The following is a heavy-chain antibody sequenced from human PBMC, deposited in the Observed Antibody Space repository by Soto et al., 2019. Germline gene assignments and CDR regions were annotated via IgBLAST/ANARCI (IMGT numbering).Heavy chain of an antibody. V-gene: IGHV3-48*01. CDR3: ARGAFGASGGLGWFDP. CDR2: ISSSSSTI. D-gene: IGHD3-10*01. CDR1: GFTFSSYS. Sequence: GGSLRLSCAASGFTFSSYSMNWVRQAPGKGLEWVSYISSSSSTIYYADSVKGRFTISRDNAKNSLYLQMNSLRAEDTAVYYCARGAFGASGGLGWFDPWGQGTLVTVSS. J-gene: IGHJ5*02.